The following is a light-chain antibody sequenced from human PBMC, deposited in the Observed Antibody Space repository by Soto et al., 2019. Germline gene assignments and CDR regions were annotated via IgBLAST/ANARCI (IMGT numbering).Light chain of an antibody. CDR2: DNN. CDR3: GTWDTSLSAVV. CDR1: SSNIGNNY. J-gene: IGLJ3*02. V-gene: IGLV1-51*01. Sequence: QSVLTQPPSVSAARGQKVTISCSGSSSNIGNNYVSWYQQLPESAPKLLIYDNNKRPSGIPDRFSGSKSGTSATLGITGLQTGDEADYCCGTWDTSLSAVVFGGGTKLTVL.